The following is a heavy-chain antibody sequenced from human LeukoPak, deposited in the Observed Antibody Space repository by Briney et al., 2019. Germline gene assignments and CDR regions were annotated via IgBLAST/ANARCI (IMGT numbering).Heavy chain of an antibody. J-gene: IGHJ4*02. Sequence: GGSLRLSCAVSGFTVSGNYMSWVRQAPGKGLEWVSVMYSSGSTDYADSVKGRFTISRDNSKNTLYLQMNSLRVEDTAVYYCAREGGPYSSTLRGQWGQGTQVTVSS. CDR2: MYSSGST. CDR1: GFTVSGNY. D-gene: IGHD6-19*01. V-gene: IGHV3-53*01. CDR3: AREGGPYSSTLRGQ.